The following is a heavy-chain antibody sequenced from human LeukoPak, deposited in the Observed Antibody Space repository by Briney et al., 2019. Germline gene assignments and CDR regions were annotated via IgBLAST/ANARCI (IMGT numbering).Heavy chain of an antibody. J-gene: IGHJ4*02. CDR2: IHHSGST. D-gene: IGHD1-20*01. CDR1: GYSIRNGYH. CDR3: ARVNWINDY. Sequence: SETLSLICSVSGYSIRNGYHWGWIRQPPGKGLEWIGAIHHSGSTYYNPSLRSRVTISVDTSRNQFSLKLSSVTAADTAVYYCARVNWINDYWGQGTLVTVSS. V-gene: IGHV4-38-2*02.